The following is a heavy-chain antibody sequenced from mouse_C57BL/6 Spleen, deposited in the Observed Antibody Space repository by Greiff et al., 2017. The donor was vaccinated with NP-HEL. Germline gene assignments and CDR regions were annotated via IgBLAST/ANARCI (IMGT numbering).Heavy chain of an antibody. J-gene: IGHJ2*01. V-gene: IGHV1-64*01. CDR3: AREGFITTVGADY. CDR2: IHPNSGST. Sequence: VQLQQSGAELVKPGASVKLSCKASGYTFTSYWMHWVKQRPGQGLEWIGMIHPNSGSTNYNEKFKSKATLTVDKSSSTAYMQLSSLTSEDSAVYYCAREGFITTVGADYWGQGTTLTVAS. CDR1: GYTFTSYW. D-gene: IGHD1-1*01.